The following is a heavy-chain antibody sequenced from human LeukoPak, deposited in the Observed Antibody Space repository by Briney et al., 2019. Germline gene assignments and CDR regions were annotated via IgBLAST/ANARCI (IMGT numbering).Heavy chain of an antibody. CDR2: INPNSGGT. V-gene: IGHV1-2*02. CDR3: ARDPVVTAIFPGAFEI. Sequence: ASVKVSCKASGYTFTGYYMHWVRQAPGQGLEWMGWINPNSGGTNYAQKFQGRVTLTRDTSISTAYMELSRLRSGDTAVYYWARDPVVTAIFPGAFEIWGQGTMVTVSS. CDR1: GYTFTGYY. J-gene: IGHJ3*02. D-gene: IGHD2-21*02.